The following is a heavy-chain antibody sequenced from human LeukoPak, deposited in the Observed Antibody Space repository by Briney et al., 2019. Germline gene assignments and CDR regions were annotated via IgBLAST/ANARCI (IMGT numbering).Heavy chain of an antibody. CDR1: GGSISSGSYY. J-gene: IGHJ4*02. D-gene: IGHD1-26*01. V-gene: IGHV4-61*02. CDR3: ASNGAGGSYSYYFDN. CDR2: IYSSGST. Sequence: SETLSLTCNVTGGSISSGSYYWSWIRQPAGKGLEWIGRIYSSGSTNYNSSLNSRVTISLDTSKNQFSLKLSSVTASDTAVYYCASNGAGGSYSYYFDNWRQGTLVTVSS.